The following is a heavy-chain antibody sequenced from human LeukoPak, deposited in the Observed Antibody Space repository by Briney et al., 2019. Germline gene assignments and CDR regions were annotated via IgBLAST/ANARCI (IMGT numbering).Heavy chain of an antibody. Sequence: SETLSLTCTVSGGSISSSSYYWGWIRQPPGKGLEWIGSIYYSGSTYYSPSLKSRVTISVDTSKNQFSLKLSSVTAADTAVYYCARAPIAAAGTLLIDYWGQGTLVTVSS. CDR3: ARAPIAAAGTLLIDY. V-gene: IGHV4-39*07. J-gene: IGHJ4*02. CDR1: GGSISSSSYY. CDR2: IYYSGST. D-gene: IGHD6-13*01.